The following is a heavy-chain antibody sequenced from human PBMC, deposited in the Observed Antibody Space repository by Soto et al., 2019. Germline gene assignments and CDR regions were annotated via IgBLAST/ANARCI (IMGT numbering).Heavy chain of an antibody. CDR2: IYYSGST. J-gene: IGHJ4*02. CDR3: ARGGQWLALDY. Sequence: PSETLSHTCTVSGGSISSVDYYWSRNRQPPGKGLEWIGYIYYSGSTYYNPSLKSRVTISVDTSKNQFSLKLSSVTAADTAVYYCARGGQWLALDYWGQGTLVTVSS. V-gene: IGHV4-30-4*01. D-gene: IGHD6-19*01. CDR1: GGSISSVDYY.